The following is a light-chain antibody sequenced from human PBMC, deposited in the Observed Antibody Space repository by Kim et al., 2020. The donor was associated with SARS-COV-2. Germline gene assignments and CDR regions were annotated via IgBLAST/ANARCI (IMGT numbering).Light chain of an antibody. CDR1: SLRTYY. V-gene: IGLV3-19*01. CDR2: GKN. Sequence: SSELTQDPAVSVALGQTVRITCQGESLRTYYATWYQQKPGQAPILVLYGKNNRPSGIPDRFSGSSSGITASLTITGTQAGDEADYYCNSRDSNDNVLFGGGTQLTVL. CDR3: NSRDSNDNVL. J-gene: IGLJ2*01.